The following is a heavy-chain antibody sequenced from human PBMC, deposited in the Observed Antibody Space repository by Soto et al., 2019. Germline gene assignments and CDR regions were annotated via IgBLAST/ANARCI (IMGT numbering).Heavy chain of an antibody. Sequence: EGRLVESGGGMVQPGRSLRLSCVASGFSFHDHAMHWVRQAPGKGLEWVSGIFWPSGNVGYTDSVKGRFTISRDKAKNCLYLQMDSLRPEDTALYYCTKDILPGGADVWGNGTTVTVSS. J-gene: IGHJ6*04. CDR1: GFSFHDHA. CDR2: IFWPSGNV. V-gene: IGHV3-9*01. D-gene: IGHD3-10*01. CDR3: TKDILPGGADV.